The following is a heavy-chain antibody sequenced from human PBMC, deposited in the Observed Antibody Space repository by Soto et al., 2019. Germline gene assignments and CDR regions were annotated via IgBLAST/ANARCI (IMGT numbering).Heavy chain of an antibody. V-gene: IGHV1-46*01. J-gene: IGHJ4*02. Sequence: QVQLVQSGAEVKKPGASVKVSCKASGYIFTNYYIHWVRQAPGQGLEWMAIINPLPTSGSTNYAQKVQGRVTVTRDTSTSTVYLELSSLRSDDTAVYYCARDLAAAAYWGQGTRVTVSS. CDR2: INPLPTSGST. D-gene: IGHD6-13*01. CDR3: ARDLAAAAY. CDR1: GYIFTNYY.